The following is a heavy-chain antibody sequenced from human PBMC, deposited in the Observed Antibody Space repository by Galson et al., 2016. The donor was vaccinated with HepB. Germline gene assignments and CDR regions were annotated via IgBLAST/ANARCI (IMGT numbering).Heavy chain of an antibody. Sequence: SLRLSCAASGFTVSTNYMTWVRQAPGKGLEWLSLIFTGGSTYYADSVTGRFTISRDNSKNTLYLQMDSLRAEDTAVYFCARDQYYGSAFDIWGQGTMVTVSS. CDR2: IFTGGST. J-gene: IGHJ3*02. CDR1: GFTVSTNY. V-gene: IGHV3-53*01. D-gene: IGHD3-10*01. CDR3: ARDQYYGSAFDI.